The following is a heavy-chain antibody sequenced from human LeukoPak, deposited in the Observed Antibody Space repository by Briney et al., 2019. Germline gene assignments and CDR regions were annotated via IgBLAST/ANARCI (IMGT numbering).Heavy chain of an antibody. CDR1: GYSFTSYW. V-gene: IGHV5-51*01. CDR3: AMGLHDYRTVLGY. J-gene: IGHJ4*02. CDR2: IYPGASDT. Sequence: GESLKISCKGSGYSFTSYWIGWVRQLPGKGLEWMGIIYPGASDTRYSPSFQGQVTISADKSISTAYLQWSSLKASDTAMYYCAMGLHDYRTVLGYWGQGTPVTVSS. D-gene: IGHD4-11*01.